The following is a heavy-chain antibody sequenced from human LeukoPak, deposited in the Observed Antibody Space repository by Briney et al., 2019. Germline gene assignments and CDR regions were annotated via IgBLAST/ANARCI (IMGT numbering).Heavy chain of an antibody. J-gene: IGHJ6*02. CDR3: ARGYYGSGSYYYLDV. CDR2: INPNGGGT. Sequence: ASVKVSCKASGYTFTGYYMHWVRQAPGQGLEWMGWINPNGGGTNYAQKFQGRVTMTRDTSISTAYMELSRLRSDDTAVYYCARGYYGSGSYYYLDVWGQGTTVTVSS. V-gene: IGHV1-2*02. D-gene: IGHD3-10*01. CDR1: GYTFTGYY.